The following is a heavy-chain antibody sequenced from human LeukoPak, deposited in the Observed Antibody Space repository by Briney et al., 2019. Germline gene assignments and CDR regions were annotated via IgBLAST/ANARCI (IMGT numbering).Heavy chain of an antibody. CDR3: ARGRVDIVATQTTNYYYYYYMDV. Sequence: SETLSLTCAVYGGSFSAYYWTWIRQPPGKGLEWTGEINHSGSTNYNPSLKSRVTISVDTSKSQFSLKLSSVTAADTAVYYCARGRVDIVATQTTNYYYYYYMDVWGKGTTVTVSS. CDR2: INHSGST. V-gene: IGHV4-34*01. CDR1: GGSFSAYY. J-gene: IGHJ6*03. D-gene: IGHD5-12*01.